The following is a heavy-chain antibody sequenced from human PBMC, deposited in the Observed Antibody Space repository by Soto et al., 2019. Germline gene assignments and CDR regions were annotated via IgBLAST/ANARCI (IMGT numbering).Heavy chain of an antibody. CDR1: AFTFSTYW. J-gene: IGHJ4*02. D-gene: IGHD3-22*01. CDR2: IKQDGSEK. Sequence: PGESLKISCAASAFTFSTYWMSWVRQAPGKGLEWVANIKQDGSEKYYVDSVKGRFTISRDNAKNSLYLQMNSLGAEDTAVYYCARGSTYYYDSSGYYIYYFDYWGQGTLVTVSS. V-gene: IGHV3-7*03. CDR3: ARGSTYYYDSSGYYIYYFDY.